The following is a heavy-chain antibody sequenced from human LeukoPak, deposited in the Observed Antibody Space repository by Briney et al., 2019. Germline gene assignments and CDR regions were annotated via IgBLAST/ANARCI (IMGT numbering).Heavy chain of an antibody. CDR3: ARGGSSSWYYYYYMDV. CDR2: ISSNGGST. Sequence: GGSLRLSCAASGFTFSSYGMSWVRQAPGKGLEYVSAISSNGGSTYYANSVKGRFTISRDNSKNTLYLQMGSLRAEDMAVYYCARGGSSSWYYYYYMDVWGKGTTVTVSS. V-gene: IGHV3-64*01. CDR1: GFTFSSYG. D-gene: IGHD6-13*01. J-gene: IGHJ6*03.